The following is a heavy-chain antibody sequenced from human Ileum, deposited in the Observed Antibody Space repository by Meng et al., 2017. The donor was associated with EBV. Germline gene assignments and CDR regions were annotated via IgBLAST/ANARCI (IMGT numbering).Heavy chain of an antibody. Sequence: QVQLQQWGAGLLKPSETLSLTCAVYGGSFSGYYWSWIRQPPGKGLEWIGEINHSGSTNYNPSLKSRVTISVDTSKNQFSLKLSSVTAADTAVYYCVSAYDYGDYEAFAYWGLGSLVTVSS. CDR3: VSAYDYGDYEAFAY. CDR2: INHSGST. CDR1: GGSFSGYY. V-gene: IGHV4-34*01. J-gene: IGHJ4*02. D-gene: IGHD4-17*01.